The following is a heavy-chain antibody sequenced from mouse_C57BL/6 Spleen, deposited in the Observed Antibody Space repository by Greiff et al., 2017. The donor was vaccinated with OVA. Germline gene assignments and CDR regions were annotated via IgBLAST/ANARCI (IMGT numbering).Heavy chain of an antibody. CDR3: ARGNYGYFDY. CDR2: ISSGSSTI. CDR1: GFTFSDYG. J-gene: IGHJ2*01. Sequence: EVQRVESGGGLVKPGGSLKLSCAASGFTFSDYGMHWVRQAPEKGLEWVAYISSGSSTIYYADTVKGRFTISSDNAKNTLFLQMTSLRSEDTAMYYCARGNYGYFDYWGQGTTLTVSS. D-gene: IGHD2-1*01. V-gene: IGHV5-17*01.